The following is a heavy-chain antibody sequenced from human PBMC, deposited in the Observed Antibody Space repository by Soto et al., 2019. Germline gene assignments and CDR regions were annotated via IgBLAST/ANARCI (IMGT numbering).Heavy chain of an antibody. D-gene: IGHD3-3*01. J-gene: IGHJ5*02. V-gene: IGHV5-51*01. CDR2: IYPGDSDT. CDR1: GYSFTSYW. Sequence: EVQLVQSGAEVKKPGESLKISCKGSGYSFTSYWIGWVRQMPGKGLEWMGIIYPGDSDTRYSPSFQGQVTISADKSISTASLQWSSLKASAPPMYYCGLRGDFWSGPSPGRFDPWGHRALVTVSS. CDR3: GLRGDFWSGPSPGRFDP.